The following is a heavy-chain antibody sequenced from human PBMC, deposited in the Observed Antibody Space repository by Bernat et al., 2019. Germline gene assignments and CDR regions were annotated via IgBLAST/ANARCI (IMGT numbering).Heavy chain of an antibody. CDR3: ARGIGVAAVNNWFDP. CDR2: IYYSGST. CDR1: GGSISSSGYY. V-gene: IGHV4-31*03. Sequence: QLQLQESGPGLVKPSETLSLTCTVSGGSISSSGYYWSWIRQHPGKGLEWIGYIYYSGSTYYNPSLKSRVTISVDTSKNQFSLKLSSVTAADTAVYYCARGIGVAAVNNWFDPWGQGTLVTVSS. J-gene: IGHJ5*02. D-gene: IGHD2-15*01.